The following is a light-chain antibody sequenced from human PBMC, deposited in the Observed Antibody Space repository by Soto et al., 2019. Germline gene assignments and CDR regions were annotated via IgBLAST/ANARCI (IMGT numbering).Light chain of an antibody. J-gene: IGLJ1*01. CDR3: SSYTTSTTIYV. Sequence: QSALTQPASVSGSPGQSITISCTGTSSNVGGYNFVSWYQQHPGKAPKLLIYEVTNRPSGVSDRSSGSKSGNTASLTISGLQAEDEADYYCSSYTTSTTIYVFGTGTKLTVL. CDR2: EVT. V-gene: IGLV2-14*01. CDR1: SSNVGGYNF.